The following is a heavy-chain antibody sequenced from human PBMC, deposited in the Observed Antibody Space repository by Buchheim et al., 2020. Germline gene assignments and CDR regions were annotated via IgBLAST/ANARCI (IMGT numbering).Heavy chain of an antibody. CDR2: INSDGSST. V-gene: IGHV3-74*01. D-gene: IGHD2-2*02. Sequence: EVQLVESGGGLVQPGGSLRLSCAGSGFIFSTYWMHWVRQAPGKGLVWVSRINSDGSSTDYADSVKGRFTISRDNAENTLYLQMNSLSADDTAVYYCARDRSSLARYPDLWGRGTL. CDR1: GFIFSTYW. J-gene: IGHJ2*01. CDR3: ARDRSSLARYPDL.